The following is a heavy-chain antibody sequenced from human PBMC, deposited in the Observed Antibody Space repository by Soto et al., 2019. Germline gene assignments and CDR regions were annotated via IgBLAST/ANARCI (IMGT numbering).Heavy chain of an antibody. J-gene: IGHJ4*02. Sequence: PSETLCLPCAVYGGSVSDYYWGWIRQPPGKGLEWIGEVNHSGSTNYNPSLKSRVTISVVTSKNQFSLKLSSVTAADTAVYYCARRVTVTYYFDFWAQGTLVTVSS. D-gene: IGHD4-17*01. CDR3: ARRVTVTYYFDF. V-gene: IGHV4-34*01. CDR2: VNHSGST. CDR1: GGSVSDYY.